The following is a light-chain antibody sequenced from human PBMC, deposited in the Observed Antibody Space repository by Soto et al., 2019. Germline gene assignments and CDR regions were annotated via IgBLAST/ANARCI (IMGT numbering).Light chain of an antibody. V-gene: IGLV1-44*01. J-gene: IGLJ2*01. CDR1: SSNIGSNT. CDR2: SNN. CDR3: AAWDDSLNGLL. Sequence: QSVLTQPPSGSGTPGQRVTIPCSGSSSNIGSNTVNWYQQLPGTAPKLLIYSNNQRPSGVPDRFSGSKSGSSASLAISGLQSEDEADYYCAAWDDSLNGLLFGGGTKLTVL.